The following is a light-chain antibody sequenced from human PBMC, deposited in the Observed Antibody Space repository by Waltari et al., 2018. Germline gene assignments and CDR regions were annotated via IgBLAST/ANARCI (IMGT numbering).Light chain of an antibody. CDR3: QQYYSNPPT. J-gene: IGKJ4*01. V-gene: IGKV4-1*01. Sequence: DIVMTQSPDSLAVSLGERATINCKSSQSVLYSSNNINYFAWDQQKPGQPPKLLIYWASTREAGVPDRFSGSGSGTDFTLTISSLQAEDVAIYYCQQYYSNPPTFGGGTKVEIK. CDR1: QSVLYSSNNINY. CDR2: WAS.